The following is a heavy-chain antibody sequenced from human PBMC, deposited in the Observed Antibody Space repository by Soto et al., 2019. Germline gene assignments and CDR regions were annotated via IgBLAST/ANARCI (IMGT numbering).Heavy chain of an antibody. V-gene: IGHV3-23*01. CDR1: GFTFSNYA. CDR3: AKGDLLTGVAHFDY. D-gene: IGHD7-27*01. Sequence: GGSLRLSCAASGFTFSNYAMSWVRQAPGKGLQWVSTISGSGASTYYGDSVKGRFTLSRDNSENTLFLQMDSLRAEDTAVYYCAKGDLLTGVAHFDYWGQGTLVTVSS. J-gene: IGHJ4*02. CDR2: ISGSGAST.